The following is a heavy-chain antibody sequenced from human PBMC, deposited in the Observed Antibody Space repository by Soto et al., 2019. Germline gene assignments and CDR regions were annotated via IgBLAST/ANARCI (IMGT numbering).Heavy chain of an antibody. D-gene: IGHD3-9*01. Sequence: SETLSLTCSVSGDSVDNTGYYWTWIRQRPGKGLEWLGNVYHTEATFYNPSLKSRLTISLDTSKNQFSLNVNSVTAEDTAMYYCVTKKDVLTGYLDYWGQGTQVTVSS. CDR2: VYHTEAT. J-gene: IGHJ4*02. CDR3: VTKKDVLTGYLDY. CDR1: GDSVDNTGYY. V-gene: IGHV4-31*03.